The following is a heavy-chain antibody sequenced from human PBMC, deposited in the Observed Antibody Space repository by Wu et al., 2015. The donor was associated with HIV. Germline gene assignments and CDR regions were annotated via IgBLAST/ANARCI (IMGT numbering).Heavy chain of an antibody. J-gene: IGHJ4*02. CDR3: ARYYDSSGYWNYFDY. CDR1: GYTFNIHG. Sequence: QVQLVQSGAEVKKPGASVKVSCKASGYTFNIHGITWVRQAPGQGLEWMGWIIAHNGKTNYAQKFQGRVTMTTDTSTTTAYMELRSLRSDDTAVYYCARYYDSSGYWNYFDYWGQGTLVTVSS. D-gene: IGHD3-22*01. CDR2: IIAHNGKT. V-gene: IGHV1-18*01.